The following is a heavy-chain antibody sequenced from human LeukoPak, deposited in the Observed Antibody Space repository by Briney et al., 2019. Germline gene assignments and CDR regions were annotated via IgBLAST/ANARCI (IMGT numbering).Heavy chain of an antibody. CDR2: INHSGST. CDR3: AGSRDGYLSDY. D-gene: IGHD5-24*01. CDR1: GFTFNNYA. V-gene: IGHV4-34*08. J-gene: IGHJ4*02. Sequence: PGGSLRLSCAASGFTFNNYAMSWIRQPPGKGLEWIGEINHSGSTNYNPSLKSRVTISVDTSKNQFSLKLSSVTAADTAVYYCAGSRDGYLSDYWGQGTLVTVSS.